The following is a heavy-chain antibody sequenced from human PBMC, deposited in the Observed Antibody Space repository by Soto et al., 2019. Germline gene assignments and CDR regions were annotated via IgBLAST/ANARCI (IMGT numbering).Heavy chain of an antibody. CDR1: GFTFSSYG. V-gene: IGHV3-33*08. CDR3: ARDGRIMVSYFDY. J-gene: IGHJ4*02. CDR2: IWYDGSNK. D-gene: IGHD3-16*01. Sequence: GGSLRLSCAASGFTFSSYGMHWVRHAPGKGLEWVAVIWYDGSNKYYADSVKGRFTISRDNSKNTLYLQMNSLRAEDTAVYYCARDGRIMVSYFDYWGQGTLVTVSS.